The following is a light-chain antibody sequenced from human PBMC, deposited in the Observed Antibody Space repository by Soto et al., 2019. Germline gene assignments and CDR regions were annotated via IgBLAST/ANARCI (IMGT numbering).Light chain of an antibody. CDR1: QRVSNTY. J-gene: IGKJ4*01. CDR3: QQYSSSPGT. CDR2: GVS. V-gene: IGKV3-20*01. Sequence: EIGLAQSPGTLSLSPGERATLSCRASQRVSNTYLAWYQQKPGQAPRLLIYGVSSRATGIPERFSGSGSGTDFTLTISRLEPEDFAVYYCQQYSSSPGTFVGGTTVEIK.